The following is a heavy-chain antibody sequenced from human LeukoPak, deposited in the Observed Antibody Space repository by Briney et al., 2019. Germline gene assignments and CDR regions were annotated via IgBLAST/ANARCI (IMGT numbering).Heavy chain of an antibody. J-gene: IGHJ4*02. V-gene: IGHV3-53*01. Sequence: GGSLRLSCAASGFTVSSNYMSWVRQAPGKGLEWVSVIYSGGSTYYADSVKGRFTISRDNAKNSLYLQMNSLRAEDTAVYYCARGWRATAYFDYWGQGTLVTVSS. CDR2: IYSGGST. D-gene: IGHD5-24*01. CDR3: ARGWRATAYFDY. CDR1: GFTVSSNY.